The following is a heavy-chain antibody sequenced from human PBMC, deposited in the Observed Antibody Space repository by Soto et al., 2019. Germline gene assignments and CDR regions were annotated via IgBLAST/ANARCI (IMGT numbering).Heavy chain of an antibody. V-gene: IGHV3-21*01. CDR1: GFTFTNYG. D-gene: IGHD6-19*01. J-gene: IGHJ4*02. Sequence: EVQLLESGGGLVRPWGSLTLSCAVSGFTFTNYGINWVRQAPGKGLEGVSSVSKSDYTYYSESVKGRFTITRDNAMNSVSLQMDNLRAEDTAVYYCTREDSIIIPAVADFWGQGTLVTVSS. CDR3: TREDSIIIPAVADF. CDR2: VSKSDYT.